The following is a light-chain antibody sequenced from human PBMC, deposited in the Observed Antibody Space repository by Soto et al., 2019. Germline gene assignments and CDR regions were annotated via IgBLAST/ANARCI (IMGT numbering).Light chain of an antibody. J-gene: IGKJ5*01. CDR1: QSVSSY. V-gene: IGKV3-11*01. CDR3: QQRSNWPPT. CDR2: DAS. Sequence: EIVMTQSPDPLSVSPGERATLSCRASQSVSSYLAWYQQKPGQAPRLLIYDASNRATGIPARFSGSGSGTDFTLTISSLEPEDVAVYYCQQRSNWPPTFGQGTRLEIK.